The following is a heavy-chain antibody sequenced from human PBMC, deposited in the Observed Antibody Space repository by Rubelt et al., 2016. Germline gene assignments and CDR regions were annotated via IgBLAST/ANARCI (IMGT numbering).Heavy chain of an antibody. CDR2: IFYSGRR. Sequence: QVQLQESGPGLVKPSQTLSLTCTVSGGSISSGGYYWSWIRQHPGKGLEWIGYIFYSGRRYYNPSLKGRVTLSVYTAKNQCSLKLGSVTAADTAVYYCARGRQWLDFDYWGQGTLVTVSS. CDR3: ARGRQWLDFDY. V-gene: IGHV4-31*03. J-gene: IGHJ4*02. CDR1: GGSISSGGYY. D-gene: IGHD6-19*01.